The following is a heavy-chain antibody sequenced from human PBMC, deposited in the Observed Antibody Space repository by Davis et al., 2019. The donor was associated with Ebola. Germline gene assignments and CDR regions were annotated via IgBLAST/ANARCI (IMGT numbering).Heavy chain of an antibody. V-gene: IGHV3-23*01. CDR1: GFTFSSDA. J-gene: IGHJ5*02. CDR3: AKSAGTPGWFGP. Sequence: GESLKISCAASGFTFSSDAMGWVRQAPGKGLEWVSVISATGGSTYYADSVKGRFTISRDNSKNTLYMEMNSLRAEDTALYYCAKSAGTPGWFGPWGQGTLVTVSS. D-gene: IGHD1-1*01. CDR2: ISATGGST.